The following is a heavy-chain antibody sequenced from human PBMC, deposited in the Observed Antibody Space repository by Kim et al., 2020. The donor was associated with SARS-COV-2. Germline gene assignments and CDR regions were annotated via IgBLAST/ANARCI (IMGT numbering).Heavy chain of an antibody. D-gene: IGHD6-19*01. J-gene: IGHJ4*02. CDR3: AKDRGIAVAGY. Sequence: KYNADSVKARFTSSRDNSQNTLYLQMNSRRAEDTAVYYCAKDRGIAVAGYWGQGTLVTVSS. V-gene: IGHV3-33*06. CDR2: K.